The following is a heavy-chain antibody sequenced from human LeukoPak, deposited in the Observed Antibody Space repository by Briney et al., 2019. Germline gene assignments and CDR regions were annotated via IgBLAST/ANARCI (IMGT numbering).Heavy chain of an antibody. CDR3: ARTMVRGAQNWFDP. CDR1: GYTFTSYG. J-gene: IGHJ5*02. D-gene: IGHD3-10*01. Sequence: ASVKVSCKASGYTFTSYGISWVRQAPGQGLEWMGWISAYNGSTNYAQKLQGRVTMTTDTSTSTAYMELRSPRSDDTAVYYCARTMVRGAQNWFDPWGQGTLVTVSS. V-gene: IGHV1-18*01. CDR2: ISAYNGST.